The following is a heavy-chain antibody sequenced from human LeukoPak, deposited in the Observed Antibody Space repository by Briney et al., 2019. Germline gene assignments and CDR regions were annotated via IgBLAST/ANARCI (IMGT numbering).Heavy chain of an antibody. Sequence: PGGALRLSCAASGFTFSSYAMNWVRQAPGKGLEWVSTISGSGGSTYYADSVKGRFTISRDNSKNTLYLQMNSLRAEDTAVYYCAKALGGSGSNFDYWGQGNLVTVSS. J-gene: IGHJ4*02. D-gene: IGHD3-10*01. CDR1: GFTFSSYA. CDR2: ISGSGGST. CDR3: AKALGGSGSNFDY. V-gene: IGHV3-23*01.